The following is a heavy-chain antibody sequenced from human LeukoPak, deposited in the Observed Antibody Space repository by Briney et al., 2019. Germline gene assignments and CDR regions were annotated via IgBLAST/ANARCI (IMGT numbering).Heavy chain of an antibody. CDR2: IYISGST. CDR3: ARAPEFSSGWLLDY. D-gene: IGHD6-19*01. V-gene: IGHV4-59*10. J-gene: IGHJ4*02. CDR1: GGSFSGYY. Sequence: PSETLSLTCAVYGGSFSGYYWSWIRQPPGKGLEWIGRIYISGSTNYNPSLKSRVTMSVDTSKNQFSLKLSSVTAADTAMYYCARAPEFSSGWLLDYWGQGTLVTVSS.